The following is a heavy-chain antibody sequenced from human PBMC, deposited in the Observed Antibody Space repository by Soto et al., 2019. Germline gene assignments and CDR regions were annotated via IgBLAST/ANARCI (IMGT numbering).Heavy chain of an antibody. CDR2: IFWDDDK. CDR1: GFSLSTRGVG. Sequence: QITLEESGPTLVKPTQTLTLTCTFSGFSLSTRGVGVAWIRQPPGKALEWLALIFWDDDKWYSPSLKNRLTITEDTFINQVVPSMTNMDPVDTATYYCAHRPRGYAYYFDYGGQGTLVTFSS. V-gene: IGHV2-5*02. CDR3: AHRPRGYAYYFDY. D-gene: IGHD5-12*01. J-gene: IGHJ4*02.